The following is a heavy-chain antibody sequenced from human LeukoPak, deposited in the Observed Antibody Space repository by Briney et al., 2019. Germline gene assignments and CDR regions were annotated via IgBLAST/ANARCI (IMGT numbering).Heavy chain of an antibody. J-gene: IGHJ4*02. V-gene: IGHV3-64*01. CDR1: GFTFSSYA. Sequence: PGGSLRLSCAASGFTFSSYAMHWVRQAPGKGLEYVSAISSNGGSTYYANSVKGRFTISRDNSKNTLYLQMGSLRAEDMAVYYCARDRYGGYGRLYFDYWGQGTLVTVSS. CDR2: ISSNGGST. CDR3: ARDRYGGYGRLYFDY. D-gene: IGHD5-12*01.